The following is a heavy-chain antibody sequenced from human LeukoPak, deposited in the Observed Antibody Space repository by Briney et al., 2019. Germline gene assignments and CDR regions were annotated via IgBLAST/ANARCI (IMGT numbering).Heavy chain of an antibody. Sequence: LSGGSLTLSCAASGFTVSSNYMSWVRQAPGKGLEWVSVIYSGGSTYYAASVKGRFTISRENSKNTLYLQMNSLRAEDTAVYYCARGNYGSGSPYYYYYMDVWGKGTTVTVSS. CDR2: IYSGGST. V-gene: IGHV3-53*01. J-gene: IGHJ6*03. D-gene: IGHD3-10*01. CDR3: ARGNYGSGSPYYYYYMDV. CDR1: GFTVSSNY.